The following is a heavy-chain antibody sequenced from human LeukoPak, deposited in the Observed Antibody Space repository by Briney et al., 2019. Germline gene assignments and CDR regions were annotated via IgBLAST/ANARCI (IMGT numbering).Heavy chain of an antibody. CDR3: VRALTDYDRNFDY. CDR1: GFTFSDYY. CDR2: ISSSGSII. V-gene: IGHV3-11*04. D-gene: IGHD4-17*01. J-gene: IGHJ4*02. Sequence: GGSLRLSCAASGFTFSDYYMSWIRQAPGKGLGWVSCISSSGSIIYYTDSVKGRFTISRDNAKNSLYLQMNNLIADDTAVYYCVRALTDYDRNFDYWGQGTLVTVSS.